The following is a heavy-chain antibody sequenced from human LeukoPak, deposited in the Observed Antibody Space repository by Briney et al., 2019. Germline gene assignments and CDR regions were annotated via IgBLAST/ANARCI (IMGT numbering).Heavy chain of an antibody. V-gene: IGHV3-30*01. Sequence: GGSLRLSCAASGYTFSNYAMHWVRQAPGKGLEWVSLISSGGTYEYYADSVKGRFTISRDNSKNTLYLQLNSLRAEDTAVYYCARDSTYYYDSGSSGPHYFDNWGQGTLVTVSS. D-gene: IGHD3-10*01. CDR3: ARDSTYYYDSGSSGPHYFDN. CDR1: GYTFSNYA. CDR2: ISSGGTYE. J-gene: IGHJ4*02.